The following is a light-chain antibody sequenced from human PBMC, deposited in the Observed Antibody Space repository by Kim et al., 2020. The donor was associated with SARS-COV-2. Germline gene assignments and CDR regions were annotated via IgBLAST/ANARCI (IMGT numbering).Light chain of an antibody. J-gene: IGLJ3*02. CDR1: GSNSERNV. CDR2: ATD. V-gene: IGLV1-44*01. CDR3: ATWDDSLNEWV. Sequence: GERVTLSCFASGSNSERNVVNWYQQFPGTAPKLLMYATDQRSSGVPDRFSGSRSGTSASLAISGLQSDDEADYYCATWDDSLNEWVFGGGTQLTVL.